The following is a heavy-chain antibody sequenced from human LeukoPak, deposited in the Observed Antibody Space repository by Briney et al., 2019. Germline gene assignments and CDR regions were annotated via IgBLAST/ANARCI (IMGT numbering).Heavy chain of an antibody. CDR3: ARAAWLRRIDYYYGMDV. D-gene: IGHD5-12*01. Sequence: ASVKVSYKASGYTFTGYYMHWVRQAPGQGLEWMGWINPNSGGTNYAQKFQGRVTMTRDTSISAAYMELSRLRSDDTAVYYCARAAWLRRIDYYYGMDVWGQGTTVTVSS. CDR1: GYTFTGYY. V-gene: IGHV1-2*02. J-gene: IGHJ6*02. CDR2: INPNSGGT.